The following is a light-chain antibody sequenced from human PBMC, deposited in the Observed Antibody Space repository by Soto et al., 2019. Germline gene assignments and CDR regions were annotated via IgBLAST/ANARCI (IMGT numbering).Light chain of an antibody. CDR2: WAS. J-gene: IGKJ5*01. Sequence: DIVMTQSPDSLAVSLGERATINCKSSRTVFYNSNSKNYLAWYQQKPGQPPKLLIYWASTRESGVPDRFSGSGSGTDFTLTISSLQAEDVAVYYCQQYYSTPHTFGQGTRLEIK. V-gene: IGKV4-1*01. CDR1: RTVFYNSNSKNY. CDR3: QQYYSTPHT.